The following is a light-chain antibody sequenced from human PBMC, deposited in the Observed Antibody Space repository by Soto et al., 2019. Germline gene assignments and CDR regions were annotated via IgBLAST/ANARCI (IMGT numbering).Light chain of an antibody. V-gene: IGKV3D-20*02. Sequence: EIVMTQSPVTLSVSPGERATLSCRASQSVTNSYLAWYQQKPGQAPRLLIFGASTRAAGIPVRFSGRGSGTDFTLTISSLEPEDFAIYYCQQRSSWPRTFGRGTKVDIK. CDR2: GAS. CDR1: QSVTNSY. J-gene: IGKJ1*01. CDR3: QQRSSWPRT.